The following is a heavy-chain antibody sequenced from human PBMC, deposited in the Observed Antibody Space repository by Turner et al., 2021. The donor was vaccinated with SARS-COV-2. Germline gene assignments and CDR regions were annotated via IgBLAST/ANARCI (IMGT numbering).Heavy chain of an antibody. D-gene: IGHD3-10*01. V-gene: IGHV4-39*01. J-gene: IGHJ5*01. Sequence: QLQLQASGPGLVRPSETLSLICTVSGDSISTSHDYWGWIRQPPGKGLEWIGSIYYSGRTFYNPSVKSRVTISVDTSKNDFSLQLSSVTAADTAVYYCMRHDHYGSASINWFNSWGQGTLVTVSS. CDR2: IYYSGRT. CDR3: MRHDHYGSASINWFNS. CDR1: GDSISTSHDY.